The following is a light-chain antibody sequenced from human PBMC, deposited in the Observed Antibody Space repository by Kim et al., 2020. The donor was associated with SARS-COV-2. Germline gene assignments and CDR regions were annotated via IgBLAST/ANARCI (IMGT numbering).Light chain of an antibody. J-gene: IGKJ2*01. CDR1: QSISSW. CDR2: KAS. V-gene: IGKV1-5*03. Sequence: VGDRGTITCRASQSISSWLAWYQQKPGKAPKLLIYKASSLESGVPSRFSGSGSGTEFTLTISSLQPDDFATYYCQQYNSYSPMYTFGQGTKLEI. CDR3: QQYNSYSPMYT.